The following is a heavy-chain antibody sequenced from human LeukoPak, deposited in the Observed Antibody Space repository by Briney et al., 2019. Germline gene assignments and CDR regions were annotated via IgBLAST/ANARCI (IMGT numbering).Heavy chain of an antibody. CDR2: IIPIFGTA. CDR1: GSAFSSCA. CDR3: AKVADDSSGYYYFDY. Sequence: SVKVSCKSSGSAFSSCAISWVWQAPGQGLEWVGGIIPIFGTANYAQIFQGRVTITTDESTRTAYMYLSSLRSEHTAVYSCAKVADDSSGYYYFDYWGQGTLVTVSS. J-gene: IGHJ4*02. D-gene: IGHD3-22*01. V-gene: IGHV1-69*05.